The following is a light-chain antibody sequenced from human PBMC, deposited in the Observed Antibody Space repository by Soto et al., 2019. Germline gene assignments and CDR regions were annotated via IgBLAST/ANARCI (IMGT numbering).Light chain of an antibody. Sequence: DILVTQSPSSVSASVGDRVTITCRASQGINSWLAWYQQKPGLAPRLLIYTASNLQSGVPSRFSGSGSGTDFILTISSLQPEDVATYYCQQASGFPLTFGGGPKVEIK. V-gene: IGKV1-12*01. J-gene: IGKJ4*01. CDR2: TAS. CDR1: QGINSW. CDR3: QQASGFPLT.